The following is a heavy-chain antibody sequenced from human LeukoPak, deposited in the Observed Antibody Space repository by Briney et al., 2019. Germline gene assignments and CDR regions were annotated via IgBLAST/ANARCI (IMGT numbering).Heavy chain of an antibody. CDR3: ARDHCSSTSCPPYYYGMDV. CDR1: GYTFTSYY. CDR2: IIPIFGTT. J-gene: IGHJ6*02. V-gene: IGHV1-69*13. Sequence: ASVKVSCKASGYTFTSYYMHWVRQAPGQGLEWMGGIIPIFGTTNYAQKFQGRVTITADESTSTAYMELSSLRSEDTAVYYCARDHCSSTSCPPYYYGMDVWGQGTTVTVSS. D-gene: IGHD2-2*01.